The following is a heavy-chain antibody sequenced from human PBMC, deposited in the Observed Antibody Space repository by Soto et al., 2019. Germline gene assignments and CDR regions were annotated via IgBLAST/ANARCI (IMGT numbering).Heavy chain of an antibody. V-gene: IGHV1-69*13. J-gene: IGHJ4*02. CDR2: IIPIFGTA. CDR3: ARGVEMTTMSHFNY. Sequence: SVTVSCKASGGAFSSYVISWVRQAPGQGLEWMGGIIPIFGTANYAQTFQGRVTITADESTRTAYMELNSLRSEDTAFYYCARGVEMTTMSHFNYWGQGTPVTASS. CDR1: GGAFSSYV. D-gene: IGHD4-4*01.